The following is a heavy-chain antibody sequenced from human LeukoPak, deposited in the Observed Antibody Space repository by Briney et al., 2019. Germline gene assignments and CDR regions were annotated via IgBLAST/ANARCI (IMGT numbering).Heavy chain of an antibody. Sequence: PSETLSLTCTVSGYSISSGYYWGWIRQPPGKGLEWIGSIYHSGSTYYNPSLKSRVTISVDTSKNQFSLKLSSVTAADTAVYYCARVYGGWSYYYYMDVWGKGTTATVSS. CDR2: IYHSGST. CDR3: ARVYGGWSYYYYMDV. CDR1: GYSISSGYY. V-gene: IGHV4-38-2*02. D-gene: IGHD6-19*01. J-gene: IGHJ6*03.